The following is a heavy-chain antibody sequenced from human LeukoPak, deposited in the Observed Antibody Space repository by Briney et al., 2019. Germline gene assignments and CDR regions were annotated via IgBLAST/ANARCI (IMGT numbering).Heavy chain of an antibody. J-gene: IGHJ3*02. V-gene: IGHV1-2*02. CDR3: ARDAYPYSPLDAFDI. D-gene: IGHD4-11*01. Sequence: GASVKVSCKASGYSFTGYYMHWVRQAPGQGLEWMGWINPKSGGTNYAQKFQGRVTMTRETSIRTVSMELSRLRSDDTAVYYCARDAYPYSPLDAFDIWGQGTMVTVSS. CDR2: INPKSGGT. CDR1: GYSFTGYY.